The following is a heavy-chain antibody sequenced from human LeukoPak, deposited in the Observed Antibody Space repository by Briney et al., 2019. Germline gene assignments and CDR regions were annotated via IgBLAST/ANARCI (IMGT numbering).Heavy chain of an antibody. CDR1: GGSISIGGYY. D-gene: IGHD1/OR15-1a*01. V-gene: IGHV4-31*03. CDR2: IYYSGST. Sequence: SETLSLTRTVSGGSISIGGYYWSWSRHHPGHGLEWLGYIYYSGSTFSNPSLKTRLTISVDTSKTQFSLRLSYVAAADMAVYYCAGEDRIADEHLDYWGQGTLVTVSS. J-gene: IGHJ4*02. CDR3: AGEDRIADEHLDY.